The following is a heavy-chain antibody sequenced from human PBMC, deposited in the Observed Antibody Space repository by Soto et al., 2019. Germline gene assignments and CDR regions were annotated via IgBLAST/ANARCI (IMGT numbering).Heavy chain of an antibody. D-gene: IGHD3-10*01. CDR3: VRDSGWPILNFDS. CDR1: GFDFRSYG. J-gene: IGHJ4*02. Sequence: VQLLESGGGLVQPGRSLRLACAASGFDFRSYGIHWVRQAPGRGLEWVAAASYDGSETYYADSAKGRFTVSKEISKNTVFLQMNALRHEDTALYFCVRDSGWPILNFDSWGQGTLVTVSS. V-gene: IGHV3-30*03. CDR2: ASYDGSET.